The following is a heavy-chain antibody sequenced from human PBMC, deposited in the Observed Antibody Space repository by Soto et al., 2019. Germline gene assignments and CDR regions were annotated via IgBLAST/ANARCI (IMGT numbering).Heavy chain of an antibody. V-gene: IGHV1-69*04. D-gene: IGHD3-16*02. CDR3: ARDNPYYDYIRGSYRAIPHFDY. CDR2: IIPILGIA. CDR1: GGTFSSYT. Sequence: ASVKVSCKASGGTFSSYTISWVRQAPGQGLEWMGRIIPILGIANYAQKFQGRVTITADKSTSTAYMELSSLRSEDTAVYYCARDNPYYDYIRGSYRAIPHFDYWGQGTLVTVSS. J-gene: IGHJ4*02.